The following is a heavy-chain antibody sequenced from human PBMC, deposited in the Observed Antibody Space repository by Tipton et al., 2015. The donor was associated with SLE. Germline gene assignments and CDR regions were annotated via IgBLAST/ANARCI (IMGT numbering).Heavy chain of an antibody. CDR1: GYTFTSYG. J-gene: IGHJ2*01. CDR2: ISAYNGNT. V-gene: IGHV1-18*01. CDR3: ARDTPPNWGYWYFDL. D-gene: IGHD7-27*01. Sequence: QSGPEVKKPGASEKVSCKAYGYTFTSYGISWVRQAPGQGLEWMGWISAYNGNTNYAQKLQGRVTMTTDTSTSTAYMELRILRSDDTAVYYCARDTPPNWGYWYFDLWGRGTLVTVSS.